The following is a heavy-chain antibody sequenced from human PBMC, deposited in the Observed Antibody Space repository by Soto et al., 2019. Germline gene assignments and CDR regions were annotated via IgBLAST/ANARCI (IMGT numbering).Heavy chain of an antibody. CDR1: GFTFSNAW. CDR3: TTEVYGYYYGSGSYYPDAFDI. Sequence: LRLSCAASGFTFSNAWMSWVRQAPGKGLEWVGRIKSKTDGGTTDYAAPVKGRFTISRDDSKNTLYLQMNSLKTEDTAVYYCTTEVYGYYYGSGSYYPDAFDIWGQGTMVTVSS. J-gene: IGHJ3*02. V-gene: IGHV3-15*01. CDR2: IKSKTDGGTT. D-gene: IGHD3-10*01.